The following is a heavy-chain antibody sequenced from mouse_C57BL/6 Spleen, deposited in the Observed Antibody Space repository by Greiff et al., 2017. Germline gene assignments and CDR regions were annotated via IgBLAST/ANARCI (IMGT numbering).Heavy chain of an antibody. V-gene: IGHV14-1*01. J-gene: IGHJ4*01. CDR1: GYNITDYY. CDR2: IDPENGDT. CDR3: ATGGPYALDY. D-gene: IGHD1-1*02. Sequence: EVQLQESGAELVRPGASVKLSCTASGYNITDYYMHRVKQRPEQGLEWIGRIDPENGDTEYAPKFQGKATMTADTSSNTAYLHLSSLTSEDTDVYYGATGGPYALDYWGQGTSVTVSS.